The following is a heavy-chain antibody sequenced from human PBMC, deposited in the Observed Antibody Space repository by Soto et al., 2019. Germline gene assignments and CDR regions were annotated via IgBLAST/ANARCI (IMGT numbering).Heavy chain of an antibody. CDR3: AREGAGMAATFDP. CDR2: IIPIFGTT. V-gene: IGHV1-69*01. Sequence: QVQLVQSGAEVKKPGSSVKVSCKASGGTFSSYTMTWVRQAPGQGPEWMGGIIPIFGTTNYAQRFPGRITIAADVSTSTAYMELISMTYEDKAVYYCAREGAGMAATFDPWGQGTLVTVSS. CDR1: GGTFSSYT. J-gene: IGHJ5*02. D-gene: IGHD1-1*01.